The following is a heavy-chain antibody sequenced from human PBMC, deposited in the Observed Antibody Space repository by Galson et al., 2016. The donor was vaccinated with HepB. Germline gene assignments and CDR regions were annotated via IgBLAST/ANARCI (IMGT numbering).Heavy chain of an antibody. CDR1: GFTFSSYA. V-gene: IGHV3-23*01. CDR2: ISGSGGST. CDR3: AKGWSGPDS. J-gene: IGHJ4*02. Sequence: SLRLSCAASGFTFSSYAMSWVRQAPGKGLEWVSAISGSGGSTYYAGSVKGRFTISKDNAKNTLFLQMDCLKIDDTAVYYCAKGWSGPDSWGQGTLVTVSS. D-gene: IGHD3-3*01.